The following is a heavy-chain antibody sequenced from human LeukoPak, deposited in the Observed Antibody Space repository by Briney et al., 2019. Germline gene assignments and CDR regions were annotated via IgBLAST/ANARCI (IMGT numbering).Heavy chain of an antibody. J-gene: IGHJ3*02. Sequence: GGSLRLSCAASGFTFSDCYMSWIRQAPGKGLKWVSYISSSGSTIYYADSVKGRFTISRDNSKNTLSLQMNSLRGEDTAVYYCARSASHDAFDIWGQGTMVTVSS. CDR1: GFTFSDCY. D-gene: IGHD3-16*01. V-gene: IGHV3-11*04. CDR2: ISSSGSTI. CDR3: ARSASHDAFDI.